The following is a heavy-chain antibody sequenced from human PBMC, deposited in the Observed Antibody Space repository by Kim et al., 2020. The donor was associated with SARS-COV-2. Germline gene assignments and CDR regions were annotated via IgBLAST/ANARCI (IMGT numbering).Heavy chain of an antibody. CDR2: ISSNGGST. CDR3: VKEGRSGYDWGDY. D-gene: IGHD5-12*01. Sequence: GGSLRLSCSASGFTFSSYAMHWVRQAPGKGLEYVSAISSNGGSTYYADSVKGRFTISRDNSKNTLYLQMSSLRAEDTAVYYCVKEGRSGYDWGDYWGQGTLVTVSS. J-gene: IGHJ4*02. CDR1: GFTFSSYA. V-gene: IGHV3-64D*06.